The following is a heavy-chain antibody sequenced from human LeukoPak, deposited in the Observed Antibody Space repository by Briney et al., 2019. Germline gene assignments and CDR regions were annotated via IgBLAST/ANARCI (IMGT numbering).Heavy chain of an antibody. CDR1: GGSISSGGNY. CDR2: IYYSGST. CDR3: ARGQYSSSSSDYFDY. V-gene: IGHV4-31*03. Sequence: SETLSLTCTVSGGSISSGGNYWSWFRQPPGKGLEWIGYIYYSGSTYHNPSLRSRVAISVATSKNQFSLKLGSVTAADTAIYYCARGQYSSSSSDYFDYWGQGTLVTVSS. J-gene: IGHJ4*02. D-gene: IGHD6-6*01.